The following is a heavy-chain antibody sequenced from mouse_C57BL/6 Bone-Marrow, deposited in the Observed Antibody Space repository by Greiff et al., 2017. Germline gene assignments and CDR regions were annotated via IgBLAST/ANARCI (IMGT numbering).Heavy chain of an antibody. CDR3: ARDSNRYAMDY. CDR1: GFTFSSYA. Sequence: EVNVVESGGGLVKPGGSLKLSCAASGFTFSSYAMSWVRQTPEKRLEWVATISDGGSYTYYPDNVKGRFTISRDNAENNLYLQMSHLKSEDTAMYYCARDSNRYAMDYWGQGTSVTVSS. J-gene: IGHJ4*01. V-gene: IGHV5-4*03. CDR2: ISDGGSYT. D-gene: IGHD2-5*01.